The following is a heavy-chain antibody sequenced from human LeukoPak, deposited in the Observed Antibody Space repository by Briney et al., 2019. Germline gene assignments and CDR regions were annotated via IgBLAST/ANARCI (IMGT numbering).Heavy chain of an antibody. J-gene: IGHJ4*02. CDR2: IYYGGTT. D-gene: IGHD4-17*01. CDR3: ARGGATVTDY. V-gene: IGHV4-31*03. Sequence: SETLSLTCTVSGGSISDDVYYWSWIRQLPGKGLEWIGHIYYGGTTEYNPSLESRITISVATSKTQFSLKLNSVTAADTAVYYCARGGATVTDYWGQGNLVTVSS. CDR1: GGSISDDVYY.